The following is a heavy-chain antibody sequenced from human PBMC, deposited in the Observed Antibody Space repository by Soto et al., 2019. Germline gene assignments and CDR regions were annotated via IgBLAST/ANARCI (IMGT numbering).Heavy chain of an antibody. CDR3: ARDGGIAAVGGYFAY. V-gene: IGHV4-31*03. CDR2: IYYSGST. CDR1: GGSISSGGYY. D-gene: IGHD6-13*01. Sequence: QVQLQESGPGLVKPSQTLSLTCTVSGGSISSGGYYWSWIRQHPGKGLEWIGYIYYSGSTYYNPSLKGGVTISVDTSKTLFPRKRSSVTAADTAVYYCARDGGIAAVGGYFAYGGEETLVTASS. J-gene: IGHJ4*02.